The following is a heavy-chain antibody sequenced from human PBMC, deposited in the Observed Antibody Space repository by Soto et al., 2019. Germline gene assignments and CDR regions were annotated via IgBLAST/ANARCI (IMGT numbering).Heavy chain of an antibody. Sequence: LSLTFGFSDXSISSGYYWGWVRQSPGKGLEWIGSIYHSGTSYSNPSLKSRVTISIDTSKNQVSLKLTSVTAADTAVYYCARLLPGTVDYWGQGTLVTVSS. J-gene: IGHJ4*02. CDR3: ARLLPGTVDY. V-gene: IGHV4-38-2*01. CDR2: IYHSGTS. CDR1: DXSISSGYY. D-gene: IGHD1-7*01.